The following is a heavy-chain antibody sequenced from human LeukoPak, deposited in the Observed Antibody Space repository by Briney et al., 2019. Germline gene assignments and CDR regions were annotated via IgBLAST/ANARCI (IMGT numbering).Heavy chain of an antibody. CDR2: INHSGST. CDR1: VGSFSGDY. J-gene: IGHJ6*03. D-gene: IGHD3-10*01. CDR3: ARGYYGSGSHCCHMDV. Sequence: SETLSLTCAVYVGSFSGDYWSWIRQPPGKGLEWIGEINHSGSTNYNSSLKSRVTISVDTSKNQFSLKLRSVTAADTAVYYCARGYYGSGSHCCHMDVWGKGTTITVS. V-gene: IGHV4-34*01.